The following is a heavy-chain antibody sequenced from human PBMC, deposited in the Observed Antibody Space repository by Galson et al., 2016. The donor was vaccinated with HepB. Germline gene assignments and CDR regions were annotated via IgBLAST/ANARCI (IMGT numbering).Heavy chain of an antibody. Sequence: SLRLSCATSGFTFNNYGFHWVRQAPGKGLEWVAVIWYDGSKEFYADYAKGRFTISRDDSKNTLFLQMNSLRGEDTALYYRARGRSSAGYYGLDVWGQGTAVTVSS. CDR1: GFTFNNYG. J-gene: IGHJ6*02. D-gene: IGHD6-25*01. CDR3: ARGRSSAGYYGLDV. V-gene: IGHV3-33*02. CDR2: IWYDGSKE.